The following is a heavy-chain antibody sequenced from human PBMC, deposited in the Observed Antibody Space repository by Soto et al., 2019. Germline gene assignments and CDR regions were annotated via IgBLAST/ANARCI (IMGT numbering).Heavy chain of an antibody. Sequence: QVQLVQSGAEVKKPGSSVKVSCKASGGTFSSFSISWVRQAPGHGLEWMGRIIPFFKGTSYAQKFQGRVTITADESTSTAYMVLSSLTSEDTAIYYCATDVSLNYYDNTYYDFALDVWGQGTTVAVSS. CDR2: IIPFFKGT. CDR3: ATDVSLNYYDNTYYDFALDV. CDR1: GGTFSSFS. D-gene: IGHD3-22*01. V-gene: IGHV1-69*01. J-gene: IGHJ6*02.